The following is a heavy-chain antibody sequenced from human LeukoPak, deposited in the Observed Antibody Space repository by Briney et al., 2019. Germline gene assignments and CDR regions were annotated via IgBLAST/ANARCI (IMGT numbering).Heavy chain of an antibody. CDR1: GFTFSSYS. CDR2: ISSSSSYI. V-gene: IGHV3-21*01. Sequence: GGSLRLSCAASGFTFSSYSINWVRQAPGKGLEWVSSISSSSSYIYYADSVKGRFTISRDNAKNSLYLQMNSLRAEDTAVYYCASEQWLAMDDWGQGTLVTVSS. CDR3: ASEQWLAMDD. D-gene: IGHD6-19*01. J-gene: IGHJ4*02.